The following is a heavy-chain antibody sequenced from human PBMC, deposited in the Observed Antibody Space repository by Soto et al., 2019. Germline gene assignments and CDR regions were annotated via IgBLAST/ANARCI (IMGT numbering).Heavy chain of an antibody. V-gene: IGHV4-39*01. D-gene: IGHD3-10*01. Sequence: PSETLSLTCSVSGGSISSSSYYWGWIRQPPGKGLEWIGSIYYGGSTCYTLSLKSRVTISVDTSKNQFSLKLSSVTAADTAVYYCAIGDVRRYFDYWGQGTLVTVSS. CDR3: AIGDVRRYFDY. J-gene: IGHJ4*02. CDR2: IYYGGST. CDR1: GGSISSSSYY.